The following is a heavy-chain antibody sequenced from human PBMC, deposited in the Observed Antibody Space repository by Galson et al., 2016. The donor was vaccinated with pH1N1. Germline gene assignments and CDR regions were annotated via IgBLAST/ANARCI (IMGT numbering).Heavy chain of an antibody. J-gene: IGHJ6*03. D-gene: IGHD1-1*01. Sequence: SVKVSCKASGFTFTGYHMHWVRQAPGQGLEWMAWINLHNGDTNFAENFQGRVTMTRDTSMNTAYMELSDLRFDDTAVYHCVRDGAPGYPYYYYVHIDVWARGTTVTVSS. CDR1: GFTFTGYH. CDR3: VRDGAPGYPYYYYVHIDV. V-gene: IGHV1-2*02. CDR2: INLHNGDT.